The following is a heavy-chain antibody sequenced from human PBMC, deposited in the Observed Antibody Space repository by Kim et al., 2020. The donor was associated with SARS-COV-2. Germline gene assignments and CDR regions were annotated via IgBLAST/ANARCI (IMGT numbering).Heavy chain of an antibody. CDR3: ARERDSGGWYDHYNGMDV. D-gene: IGHD6-19*01. V-gene: IGHV1-3*01. J-gene: IGHJ6*02. CDR2: INVGNGNT. CDR1: GYTFIKYA. Sequence: ASVKVSCKASGYTFIKYAMHWVRQAPGQRLEWMGWINVGNGNTKYSQKFQGRVSITRDTSASTAYMELSSLRSEDTAVYYCARERDSGGWYDHYNGMDVWGQGTTVTVSS.